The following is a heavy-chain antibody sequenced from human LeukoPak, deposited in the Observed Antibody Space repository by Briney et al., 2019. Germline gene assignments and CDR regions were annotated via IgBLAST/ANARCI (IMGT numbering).Heavy chain of an antibody. D-gene: IGHD7-27*01. Sequence: GGTLRLSCAASGFTFGNYEMNWVRHAPEKGLEWVSYISSSGRTTHYADSVKGRFTISRDNAKNSLYLQLNILRVEDTAVYYCARDLGTSAITGYWGQGTLVTVSS. CDR1: GFTFGNYE. CDR2: ISSSGRTT. V-gene: IGHV3-48*03. J-gene: IGHJ4*02. CDR3: ARDLGTSAITGY.